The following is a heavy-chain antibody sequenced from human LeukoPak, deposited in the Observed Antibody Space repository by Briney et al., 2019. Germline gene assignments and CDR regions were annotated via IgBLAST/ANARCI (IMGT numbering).Heavy chain of an antibody. J-gene: IGHJ4*02. CDR1: GFTFSDFG. CDR3: AKVGRGAIEAD. Sequence: GGSLRLPCAGSGFTFSDFGMHWVRQAPGKGLQWLAMISSDGNIKVSLDSVKGRFTTSRESSKNTLYLEMTRLSVEDTAVYYCAKVGRGAIEADWGQGTLVIVSS. V-gene: IGHV3-30*18. CDR2: ISSDGNIK. D-gene: IGHD3-10*01.